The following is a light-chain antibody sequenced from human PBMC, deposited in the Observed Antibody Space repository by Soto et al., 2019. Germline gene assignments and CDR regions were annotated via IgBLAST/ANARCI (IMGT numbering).Light chain of an antibody. V-gene: IGKV3-15*01. CDR1: QNVRDN. CDR3: QKYNNWPET. Sequence: ERIMTESPYTLSVSPGESATLSCTASQNVRDNLAWYQQKPGQAPRLLIYDASIRDTGIPARFSGSGSGTEFTLTISSLQSEDFAVYFCQKYNNWPETFGQGTKVDIK. J-gene: IGKJ1*01. CDR2: DAS.